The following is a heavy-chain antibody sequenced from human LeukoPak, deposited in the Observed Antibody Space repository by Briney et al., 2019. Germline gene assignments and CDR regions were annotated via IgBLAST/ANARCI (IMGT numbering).Heavy chain of an antibody. V-gene: IGHV4-59*01. CDR2: IYYSGST. D-gene: IGHD1-26*01. CDR3: ARVPGPVGATDY. J-gene: IGHJ4*02. CDR1: GVSISSYY. Sequence: SETLSLACTVSGVSISSYYWSWIRQPPGKGLEWIGYIYYSGSTNYNPSLKSRVTISVDTSKNQFSLKLSSVTAADTAVYYCARVPGPVGATDYWGQGTLVTVSS.